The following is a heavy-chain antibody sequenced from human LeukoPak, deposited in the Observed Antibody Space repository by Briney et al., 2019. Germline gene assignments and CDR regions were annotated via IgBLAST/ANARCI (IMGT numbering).Heavy chain of an antibody. V-gene: IGHV4-39*01. CDR3: ARYDFWSGYTFDY. J-gene: IGHJ4*02. CDR2: IYYSGST. Sequence: PSETLSLTCTVPGGSISSSSYYWGWIRQPPGKGLEWIGSIYYSGSTYYNPSLKSRVTIFVDTSKNQFSLKLSSVTAADTAVYYCARYDFWSGYTFDYWGQGTLVTVSS. CDR1: GGSISSSSYY. D-gene: IGHD3-3*01.